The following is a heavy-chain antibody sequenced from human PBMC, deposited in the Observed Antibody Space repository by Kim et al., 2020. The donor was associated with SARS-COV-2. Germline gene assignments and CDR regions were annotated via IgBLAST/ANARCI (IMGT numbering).Heavy chain of an antibody. CDR1: GGSFSGYY. V-gene: IGHV4-34*01. D-gene: IGHD3-9*01. Sequence: SETLSLTCAVYGGSFSGYYWSWIRQPPGKGLEWIGEINHSGSTNYNPSLKSRVTISVDTSKNQFSLKLSSVTAADTAVYYCARGLYDILTGYYFPYYYYYGMDVWGQGTTVTVSS. CDR3: ARGLYDILTGYYFPYYYYYGMDV. CDR2: INHSGST. J-gene: IGHJ6*02.